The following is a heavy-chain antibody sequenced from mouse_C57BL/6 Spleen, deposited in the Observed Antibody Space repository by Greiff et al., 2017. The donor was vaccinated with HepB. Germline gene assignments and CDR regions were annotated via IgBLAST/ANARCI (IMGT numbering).Heavy chain of an antibody. CDR1: GYTFTSYW. J-gene: IGHJ2*01. Sequence: VQLQQSGAELVMPGASVKLSCKASGYTFTSYWMHWVKQRPGQGLEWIGEIDPSDSYTNYNQKFKGKSTLTVDKSSSTAYMQLSSLTSEDSAVYYCARRDYSNFHFDYWGQGTTLTVSS. V-gene: IGHV1-69*01. D-gene: IGHD2-5*01. CDR3: ARRDYSNFHFDY. CDR2: IDPSDSYT.